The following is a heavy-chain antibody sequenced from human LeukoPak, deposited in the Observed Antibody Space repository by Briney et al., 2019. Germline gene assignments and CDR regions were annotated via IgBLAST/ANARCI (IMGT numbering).Heavy chain of an antibody. CDR1: GFTVSSYW. J-gene: IGHJ3*02. V-gene: IGHV3-7*01. D-gene: IGHD5-18*01. CDR2: IKQDGSEK. CDR3: ARDRRQLWMAAFDI. Sequence: PGGSLRLSCAASGFTVSSYWMSWVGQAPGKGLEWVANIKQDGSEKYYVDSVKGRFTVSRDNAKNSLSLQMNGLRAEDTAVYYCARDRRQLWMAAFDIWGQGTMVTVSP.